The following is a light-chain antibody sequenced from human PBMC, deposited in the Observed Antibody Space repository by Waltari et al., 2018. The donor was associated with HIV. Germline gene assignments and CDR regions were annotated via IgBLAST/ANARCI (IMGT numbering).Light chain of an antibody. Sequence: DIQMTQSPSSLSSPVGVRVTITCRVSPRISSYLNWYQQKPGKAPNLLISAALNLQSGVPSRFSGGRSETDFTLTIDSLQPEDSATYYCQQSYSAPPTFGQGTKLEIK. J-gene: IGKJ2*01. CDR2: AAL. CDR3: QQSYSAPPT. CDR1: PRISSY. V-gene: IGKV1-39*01.